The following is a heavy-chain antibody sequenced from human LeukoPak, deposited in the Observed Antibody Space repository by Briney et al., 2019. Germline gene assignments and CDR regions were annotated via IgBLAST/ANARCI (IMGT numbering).Heavy chain of an antibody. CDR2: IIPIFDTA. D-gene: IGHD2-21*01. CDR1: GGTFSSYA. CDR3: ARGHSYYYYYGMDV. V-gene: IGHV1-69*13. J-gene: IGHJ6*02. Sequence: GASVKVSCKASGGTFSSYAISWVRQAPGQGLEWMGGIIPIFDTANYAQKFQGRVTITADESTSTAYMELSSLRSEDTAVYYCARGHSYYYYYGMDVWGQGTTVTVSS.